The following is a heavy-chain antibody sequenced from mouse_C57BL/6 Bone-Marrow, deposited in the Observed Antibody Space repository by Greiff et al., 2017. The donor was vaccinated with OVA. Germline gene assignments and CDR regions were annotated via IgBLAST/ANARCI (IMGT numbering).Heavy chain of an antibody. CDR2: INPSNGGT. Sequence: VKLQEPGTELVKPGASVKLSCKASGYTFTSYWMHWVKQRPGQGLEWIGNINPSNGGTNYNEKFKSKATLTVEKSSSTAYMQLSSLTSEASAVYYCARGKDGYVYYAMDYWGQGTSVTVSS. CDR1: GYTFTSYW. J-gene: IGHJ4*01. V-gene: IGHV1-53*01. D-gene: IGHD2-2*01. CDR3: ARGKDGYVYYAMDY.